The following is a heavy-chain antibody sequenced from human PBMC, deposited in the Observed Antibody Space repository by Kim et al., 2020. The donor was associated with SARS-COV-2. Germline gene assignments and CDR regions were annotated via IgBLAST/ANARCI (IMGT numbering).Heavy chain of an antibody. D-gene: IGHD6-13*01. J-gene: IGHJ4*02. CDR3: AKDAQGVARPGYRPFYY. V-gene: IGHV3-23*01. Sequence: KGRFTISRDNSKNRLYLQMNSLRAEETAVYDCAKDAQGVARPGYRPFYYWGQGTLVTVSS.